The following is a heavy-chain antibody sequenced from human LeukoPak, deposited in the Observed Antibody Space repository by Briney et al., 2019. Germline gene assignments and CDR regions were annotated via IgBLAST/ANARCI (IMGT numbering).Heavy chain of an antibody. V-gene: IGHV3-43*01. J-gene: IGHJ4*02. CDR1: GFTFDDYT. D-gene: IGHD3-22*01. CDR2: ISWDGGST. Sequence: GGSLRLSCAASGFTFDDYTMHWVRQAPGKGLEWVSFISWDGGSTYYADSVKGRFTISRDNSKNSLYLQMNSLRTEDTALYYCAKDSDDSSGYRPGYFDYWGQGTLVTVSS. CDR3: AKDSDDSSGYRPGYFDY.